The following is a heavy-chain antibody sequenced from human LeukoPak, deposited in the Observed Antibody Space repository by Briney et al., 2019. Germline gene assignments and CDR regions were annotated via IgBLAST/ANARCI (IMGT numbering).Heavy chain of an antibody. D-gene: IGHD2-15*01. CDR1: GGSFSGYY. CDR2: SNHSGST. V-gene: IGHV4-34*01. CDR3: ARGPPSFYCSGGSCYSGRGYFDY. Sequence: PSETLSLTCAVYGGSFSGYYWSWIRQPPGKGLEWIGESNHSGSTNYNPSLKSRVTISVDTSKNQFSLKLSSVTAADTAVYYCARGPPSFYCSGGSCYSGRGYFDYWGQETLVTVSS. J-gene: IGHJ4*02.